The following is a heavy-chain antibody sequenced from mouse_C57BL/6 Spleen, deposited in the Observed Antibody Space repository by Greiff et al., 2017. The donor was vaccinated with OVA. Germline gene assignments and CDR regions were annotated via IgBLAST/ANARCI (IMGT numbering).Heavy chain of an antibody. CDR3: ARHGGIYYYAVAGEYYAMGD. V-gene: IGHV5-9*01. J-gene: IGHJ4*01. CDR2: ISGGGGNT. Sequence: EVKLVESGGGLVKPGGSLKLSCAASGFTFSSYTMSWVRQTPEKRLEWVATISGGGGNTYYPDSVKGRFTMSRDNAKNTLYLQMSSLRSEDTALYYCARHGGIYYYAVAGEYYAMGDWGQGPSVTVSS. D-gene: IGHD1-1*01. CDR1: GFTFSSYT.